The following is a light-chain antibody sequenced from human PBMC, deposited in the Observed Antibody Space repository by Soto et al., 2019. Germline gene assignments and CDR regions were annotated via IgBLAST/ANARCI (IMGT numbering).Light chain of an antibody. J-gene: IGLJ3*02. Sequence: QSVLTQPPSASGTPGQRVTISCSGSSSNIANNTVNWYQQVPGTAPKLLIHTNNRRPSGVPDRFSGSKSGTSASLDISGLQSEEEANDYCAAWDDTLNGGVFGGGTKLTVL. V-gene: IGLV1-44*01. CDR1: SSNIANNT. CDR3: AAWDDTLNGGV. CDR2: TNN.